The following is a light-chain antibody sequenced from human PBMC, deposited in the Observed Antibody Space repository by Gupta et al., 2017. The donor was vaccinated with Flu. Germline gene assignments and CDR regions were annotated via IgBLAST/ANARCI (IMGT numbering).Light chain of an antibody. J-gene: IGLJ3*02. CDR2: EGS. V-gene: IGLV2-23*01. CDR3: CSYAGSSTV. CDR1: SSDLGSYNL. Sequence: QSALTQPASGSGSPGQSITISCTGTSSDLGSYNLVSRYQQHTGKAPKLMIYEGSTRPSGVSNPFSCSKSGNTASLTISGLQAEDEADYYCCSYAGSSTVFGGGTKLTVL.